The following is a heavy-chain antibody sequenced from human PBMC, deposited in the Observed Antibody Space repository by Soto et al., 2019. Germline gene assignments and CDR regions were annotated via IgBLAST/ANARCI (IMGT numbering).Heavy chain of an antibody. D-gene: IGHD1-7*01. Sequence: PGGSLRLSCAASGFTFGDYEMSWIRQAAGKGPEWVSFLSRSGNTIYYADSVKGRFTISRDTSQNMLYLQVNSLRVEDTAAYYCARDLSGTIDYWGQGTLVTVSS. CDR2: LSRSGNTI. CDR3: ARDLSGTIDY. V-gene: IGHV3-11*04. CDR1: GFTFGDYE. J-gene: IGHJ4*02.